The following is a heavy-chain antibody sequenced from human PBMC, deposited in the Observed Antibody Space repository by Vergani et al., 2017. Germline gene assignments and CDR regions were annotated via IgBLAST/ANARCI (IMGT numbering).Heavy chain of an antibody. Sequence: EVQLVESGGGLVQPGRSLRLSCAASGFTFDDYAMHWVRQAPGKGLEWVSGIYSGGSSTYYADSVKGRFTISRDNSKNTLYLQMNSLRAEDTAVYYCANSVPSDYWGQGTLVTVSS. J-gene: IGHJ4*02. D-gene: IGHD1-1*01. CDR2: IYSGGSST. CDR3: ANSVPSDY. V-gene: IGHV3-23*03. CDR1: GFTFDDYA.